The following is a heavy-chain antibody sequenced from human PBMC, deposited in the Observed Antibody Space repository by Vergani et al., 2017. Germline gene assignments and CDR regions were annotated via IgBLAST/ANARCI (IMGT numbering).Heavy chain of an antibody. CDR2: IKQDGSEK. Sequence: EVQLVESGGGLVQAGGSLRLSCAASGFTFSSYWMSWVRQAPGKGLEWVANIKQDGSEKYYVDSVKGRFTISRDNAKNSLYLQLNSLGAEDTAVYYCAREVVVVPDLMGDIDDWGQATLVTVSS. J-gene: IGHJ4*02. D-gene: IGHD2-2*01. CDR3: AREVVVVPDLMGDIDD. V-gene: IGHV3-7*03. CDR1: GFTFSSYW.